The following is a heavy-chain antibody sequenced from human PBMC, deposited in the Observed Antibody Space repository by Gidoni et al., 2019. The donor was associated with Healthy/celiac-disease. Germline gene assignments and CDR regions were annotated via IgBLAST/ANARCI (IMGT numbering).Heavy chain of an antibody. J-gene: IGHJ5*02. Sequence: QVQLQQWGAGLLKPSETLSLTCAVYGGSFSGYYCSWIRQPPGKGLEWIGEINHRGSTNYNPSLKSRVTRSVDTSKNQFSLTLSSVTAADTAVYYGARGGIAAAGSKWRNWFDPWGQGTLVTVSS. V-gene: IGHV4-34*01. D-gene: IGHD6-13*01. CDR2: INHRGST. CDR3: ARGGIAAAGSKWRNWFDP. CDR1: GGSFSGYY.